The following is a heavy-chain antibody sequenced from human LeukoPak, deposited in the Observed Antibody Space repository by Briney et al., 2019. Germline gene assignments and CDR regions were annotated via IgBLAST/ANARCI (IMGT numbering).Heavy chain of an antibody. D-gene: IGHD3-10*01. Sequence: TSETLSLTCTVSGGSISSSSYYWGWIRQPPGKGLEWIGSIYYSGSTYYNPSLKSRVTISVDTSKNQFSLKLSSVTAADTAVYYCASAGAPGRNYAGLDYWGQGTLVTVSS. CDR1: GGSISSSSYY. V-gene: IGHV4-39*01. J-gene: IGHJ4*02. CDR3: ASAGAPGRNYAGLDY. CDR2: IYYSGST.